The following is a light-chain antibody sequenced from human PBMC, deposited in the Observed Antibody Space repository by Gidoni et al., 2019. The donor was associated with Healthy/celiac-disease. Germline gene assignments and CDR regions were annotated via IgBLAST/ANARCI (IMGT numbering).Light chain of an antibody. Sequence: QSALTQPASVSGSPGQSITISCTGTSSDVGGYNYVSCYQQHPGKAPNLRIYEGSNRPSGVSNRFSGFKSGNTSSLTISGFQAEDEADYYCSSYTSSSTPRVFGGVTKLTVL. CDR1: SSDVGGYNY. V-gene: IGLV2-14*01. J-gene: IGLJ3*02. CDR2: EGS. CDR3: SSYTSSSTPRV.